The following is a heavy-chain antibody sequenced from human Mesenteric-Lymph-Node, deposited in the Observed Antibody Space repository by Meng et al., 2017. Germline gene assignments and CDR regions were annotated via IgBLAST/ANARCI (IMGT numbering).Heavy chain of an antibody. CDR2: ISAYNGNT. CDR3: ARAPSLAYCGGDCLTNAFDI. CDR1: GYTFTSYG. V-gene: IGHV1-18*01. D-gene: IGHD2-21*02. J-gene: IGHJ3*02. Sequence: ASVKVSCKASGYTFTSYGISWVRQVPGQGLEWMGWISAYNGNTNYAQKLQGRVTMTTDTSTSTAYMELRSLRSDDTAVYYCARAPSLAYCGGDCLTNAFDIWGQGTMVTVSS.